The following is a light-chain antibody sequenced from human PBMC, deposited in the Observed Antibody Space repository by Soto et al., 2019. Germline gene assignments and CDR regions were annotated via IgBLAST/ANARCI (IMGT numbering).Light chain of an antibody. CDR2: KAS. J-gene: IGKJ5*01. V-gene: IGKV1-5*03. CDR3: QQYNTYST. CDR1: QSISVW. Sequence: DIQITQSPSTLSASVGDRVTITCRASQSISVWLAWYQQKAGKAPNLLIYKASRLESGVPSRFSGSGSETDFTLTISSLQPDDFATYYCQQYNTYSTFGQGTRLEIK.